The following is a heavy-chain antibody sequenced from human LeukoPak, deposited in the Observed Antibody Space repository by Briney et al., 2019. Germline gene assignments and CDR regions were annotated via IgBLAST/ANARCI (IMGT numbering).Heavy chain of an antibody. V-gene: IGHV3-21*01. Sequence: PGGSLRLSCAASRFTFSSYSMSWVRQAPGKGLEWVSSISNGSGYIYYADSVKGRFTISRDNAKNSLYLQMNSLRAEDTAVYYCARDYQLGRAWFDPWGQGTLVTVSS. CDR2: ISNGSGYI. J-gene: IGHJ5*02. CDR1: RFTFSSYS. D-gene: IGHD5-24*01. CDR3: ARDYQLGRAWFDP.